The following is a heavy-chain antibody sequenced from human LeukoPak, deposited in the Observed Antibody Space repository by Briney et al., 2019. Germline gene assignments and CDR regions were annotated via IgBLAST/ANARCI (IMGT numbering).Heavy chain of an antibody. CDR2: IYYSGST. J-gene: IGHJ5*02. D-gene: IGHD2/OR15-2a*01. V-gene: IGHV4-59*08. CDR1: GGAFSTFY. Sequence: SDTLSLTCTVSGGAFSTFYWSWIRQPPGKGLEWIGHIYYSGSTNYNPSLKSRVTISLDTSKNQFSLKLSSVTAADTAVYYCARQAGYLSPWGQGTLVTVSS. CDR3: ARQAGYLSP.